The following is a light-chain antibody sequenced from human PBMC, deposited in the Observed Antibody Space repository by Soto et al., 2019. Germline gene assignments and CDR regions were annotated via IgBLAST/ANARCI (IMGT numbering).Light chain of an antibody. V-gene: IGKV3-20*01. CDR3: QQYGNSPYT. Sequence: EIVLMQSPSTLSLSPGERATLSCRASQSVSSTFLSWYQQKPGQAPRLLIFDASNRATGIPDRFSGSGSGTDFTLTISRLEPEDFAVYFCQQYGNSPYTFGQGTKLEI. CDR1: QSVSSTF. CDR2: DAS. J-gene: IGKJ2*01.